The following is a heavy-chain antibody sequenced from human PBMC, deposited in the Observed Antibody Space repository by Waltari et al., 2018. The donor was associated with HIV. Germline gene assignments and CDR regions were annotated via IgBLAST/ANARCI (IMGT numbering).Heavy chain of an antibody. V-gene: IGHV4-34*01. CDR2: INHSGST. CDR1: GGSFSGYY. J-gene: IGHJ4*02. CDR3: ARVPIPGCSGGSCFGGFDY. D-gene: IGHD2-15*01. Sequence: QVQLQQWGAGLLKPSETLSLTCAVYGGSFSGYYWSWIRQPPGKGLEWIGEINHSGSTNYNPSLKSRVTISVDTSKNQFSLKLSSVTAADTAVYYCARVPIPGCSGGSCFGGFDYWGQGTLVTVSS.